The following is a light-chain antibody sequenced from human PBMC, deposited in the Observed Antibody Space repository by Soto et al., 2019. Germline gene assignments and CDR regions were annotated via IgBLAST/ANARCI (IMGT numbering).Light chain of an antibody. V-gene: IGLV2-14*01. J-gene: IGLJ2*01. Sequence: QSALTQPASVSGSPGQSITISCTGTISDVGGYNYVSWYQQHPGKAPKLMIYEVSNRPSGVSDRYSGSKSGNTASLTISGLQAEDEADYYCSSYTSSNTLVFAGGTKLTVL. CDR3: SSYTSSNTLV. CDR2: EVS. CDR1: ISDVGGYNY.